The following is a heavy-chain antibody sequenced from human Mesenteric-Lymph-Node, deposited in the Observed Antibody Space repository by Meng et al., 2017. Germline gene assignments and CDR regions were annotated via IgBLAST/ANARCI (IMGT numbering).Heavy chain of an antibody. CDR3: TKETTSRYFDS. J-gene: IGHJ4*02. V-gene: IGHV3-33*06. D-gene: IGHD1-7*01. Sequence: GESLKISCAASGLTFSNAWMSWVRQVPGKGLEWVAIIWYDGSNTYYADSVKGRFTISRDNSRNTLYLQMNSLRAEDTAVYYCTKETTSRYFDSWGQGTLVTVSS. CDR1: GLTFSNAW. CDR2: IWYDGSNT.